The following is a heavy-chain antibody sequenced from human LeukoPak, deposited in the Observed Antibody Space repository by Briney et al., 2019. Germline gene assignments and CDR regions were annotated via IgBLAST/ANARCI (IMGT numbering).Heavy chain of an antibody. CDR1: GGSISSYY. J-gene: IGHJ5*02. CDR2: IYYSGST. D-gene: IGHD1-7*01. V-gene: IGHV4-59*01. Sequence: SETLSLTCTVSGGSISSYYWSWIRQPPGKGLEWIGYIYYSGSTNYNPSLKSRVTISVDTSKNQFSLKLSSVTAADTAVYYCARARTGLGNWNYLGFDPWGQGTLVTASS. CDR3: ARARTGLGNWNYLGFDP.